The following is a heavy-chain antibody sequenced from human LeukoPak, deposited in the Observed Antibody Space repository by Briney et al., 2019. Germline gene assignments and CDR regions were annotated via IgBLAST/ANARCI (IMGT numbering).Heavy chain of an antibody. CDR1: GGSIGSGYY. CDR2: IHYSGTT. Sequence: SETLSLTCTVSGGSIGSGYYWAWIRQPPGRGLEWIGSIHYSGTTHYNPSLQSRVTISADTSKNQFALDLRSVTAADTAVYYCASRYSYGAFDIWGQGTMVTVSS. V-gene: IGHV4-39*01. J-gene: IGHJ3*02. D-gene: IGHD5-18*01. CDR3: ASRYSYGAFDI.